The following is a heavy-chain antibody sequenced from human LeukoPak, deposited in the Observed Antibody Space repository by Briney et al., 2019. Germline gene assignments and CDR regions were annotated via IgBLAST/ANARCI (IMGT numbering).Heavy chain of an antibody. Sequence: ASVKVSCKASGYTFTSYGISWVRQAPGQGLEWMGWISAYNGNTNYAQKLQGRVTMTTDTSTSTAYMELRSLRSEDTAVYYCARDYIWFGDAPNWFDPWGQGTLVTVSS. V-gene: IGHV1-18*01. CDR2: ISAYNGNT. D-gene: IGHD3-10*01. CDR3: ARDYIWFGDAPNWFDP. J-gene: IGHJ5*02. CDR1: GYTFTSYG.